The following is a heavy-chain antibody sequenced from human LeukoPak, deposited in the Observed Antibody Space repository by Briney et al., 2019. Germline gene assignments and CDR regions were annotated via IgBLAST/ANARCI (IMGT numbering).Heavy chain of an antibody. CDR2: INPNSGGT. Sequence: ASVKVSCKASGYTFTSYAMNWVRQAPGQGLEWMGWINPNSGGTNYAQKFQGRVTMTRDTSISTAYMELSRLRSDDTAVYYCAKGNYDYGGSYYYYMDVWGKGTTVTVSS. CDR3: AKGNYDYGGSYYYYMDV. V-gene: IGHV1-2*02. J-gene: IGHJ6*03. CDR1: GYTFTSYA. D-gene: IGHD4-11*01.